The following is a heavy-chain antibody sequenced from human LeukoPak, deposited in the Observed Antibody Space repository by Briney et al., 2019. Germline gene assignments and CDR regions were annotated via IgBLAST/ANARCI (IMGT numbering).Heavy chain of an antibody. CDR3: ARSIAARPWYYYYYMDA. J-gene: IGHJ6*03. CDR1: GFTFSSYW. Sequence: PGGSLRLSCAASGFTFSSYWMSWVRQAPGKGLEWVANIKQDGSEKYYVDSVKGRFTISRDNAKNSLYLQMNSLRAEDTAVYYCARSIAARPWYYYYYMDAWGKGTTVTVSS. CDR2: IKQDGSEK. V-gene: IGHV3-7*01. D-gene: IGHD6-6*01.